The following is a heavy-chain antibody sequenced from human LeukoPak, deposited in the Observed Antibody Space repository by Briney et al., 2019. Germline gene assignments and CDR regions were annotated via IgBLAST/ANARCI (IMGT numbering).Heavy chain of an antibody. V-gene: IGHV1-69*13. J-gene: IGHJ6*03. CDR1: GGTFISYA. CDR3: ARSLQYYYYYYYMDV. CDR2: IIPIFGTA. Sequence: SVKVSCKASGGTFISYAISWVRQAPGQGLEWMGGIIPIFGTANYAQKFQGRVTITADESTSTAYMELSSLRSEDTAVYYCARSLQYYYYYYYMDVWGKGTTVTVSS.